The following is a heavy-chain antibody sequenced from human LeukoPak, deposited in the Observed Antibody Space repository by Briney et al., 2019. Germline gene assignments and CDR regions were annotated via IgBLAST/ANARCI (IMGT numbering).Heavy chain of an antibody. V-gene: IGHV3-7*04. D-gene: IGHD4-17*01. CDR3: AGAYTYGSFDY. CDR1: GFSFSGDW. Sequence: PGGSLRLSCAASGFSFSGDWMTWARQAPGKGLEWVANIKKDGSEKYYVDSVKGRFTISRDNAKNSLYLQMHSLRVEDTALYYCAGAYTYGSFDYWGQGTLVTVSS. CDR2: IKKDGSEK. J-gene: IGHJ4*02.